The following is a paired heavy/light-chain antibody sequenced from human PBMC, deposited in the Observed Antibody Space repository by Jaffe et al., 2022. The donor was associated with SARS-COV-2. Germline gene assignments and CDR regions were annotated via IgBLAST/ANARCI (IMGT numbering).Heavy chain of an antibody. J-gene: IGHJ4*02. V-gene: IGHV3-21*01. D-gene: IGHD3-22*01. CDR1: GFTFSSYS. CDR2: ISSSSSYI. CDR3: ARPPGPNYYDSSGYFYYFDY. Sequence: EVQLVESGGGLVKPGGSLRLSCAASGFTFSSYSMNWVRQAPGKGLEWVSSISSSSSYIYYADSVKGRFTISRDNAKNSLYLQMNSLRAEDTAVYYCARPPGPNYYDSSGYFYYFDYWGQGTLVTVSS.
Light chain of an antibody. V-gene: IGKV1-5*03. CDR2: KAS. J-gene: IGKJ1*01. Sequence: DIQMTQSPSTLSASVGDRVTITCRASQSISSWLAWYQQKPGKAPKLLIYKASSLESGVPSRFSGSGSGTEFTLTISSLQPDDFATYYCQQYNSPWTFGQGTKVEIK. CDR3: QQYNSPWT. CDR1: QSISSW.